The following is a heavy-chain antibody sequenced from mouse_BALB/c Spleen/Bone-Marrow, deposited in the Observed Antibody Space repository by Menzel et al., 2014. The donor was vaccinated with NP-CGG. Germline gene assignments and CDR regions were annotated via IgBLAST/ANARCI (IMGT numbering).Heavy chain of an antibody. CDR1: GFTFSSYG. CDR2: INSSGGST. V-gene: IGHV5-6-3*01. CDR3: ARVSYYAMDY. Sequence: DVMLVESGGGLVQPGGSLKLSCAASGFTFSSYGMSWVRQTPDKRLELVATINSSGGSTYYPDSVKGRFTISRDNAKNTLYLQMSSLKSEDTAMYYCARVSYYAMDYWGQGTSVTVSS. J-gene: IGHJ4*01.